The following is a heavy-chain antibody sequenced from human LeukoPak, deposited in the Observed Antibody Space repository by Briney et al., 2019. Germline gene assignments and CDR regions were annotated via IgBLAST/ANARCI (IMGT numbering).Heavy chain of an antibody. V-gene: IGHV3-30*18. CDR2: ISYDGSNK. CDR1: GFTFSSYG. CDR3: AKGERGDPTADFDY. J-gene: IGHJ4*02. D-gene: IGHD2-21*02. Sequence: GGSLRLSCAASGFTFSSYGMHWVRQAPGKGLEWVAVISYDGSNKYYADSVKGRFTISRDNSKNTLYLQMNSLRAEDTAVYYCAKGERGDPTADFDYWGQGTLVTVSS.